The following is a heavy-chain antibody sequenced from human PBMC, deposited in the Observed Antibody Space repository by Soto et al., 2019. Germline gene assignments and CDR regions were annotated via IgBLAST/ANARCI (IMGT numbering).Heavy chain of an antibody. Sequence: QVQLVQSGAEVKKPGASVKVSCKASGYTFTSYGISWVRQAPGQVLEWMGWISAYNGNTNYAQKLQGRVTIATDTSTSTAYMELRRLRSDDTAVYYCARDGDYYDSSGVFDYWGQGTLVTVSS. CDR2: ISAYNGNT. V-gene: IGHV1-18*01. J-gene: IGHJ4*02. CDR3: ARDGDYYDSSGVFDY. D-gene: IGHD3-22*01. CDR1: GYTFTSYG.